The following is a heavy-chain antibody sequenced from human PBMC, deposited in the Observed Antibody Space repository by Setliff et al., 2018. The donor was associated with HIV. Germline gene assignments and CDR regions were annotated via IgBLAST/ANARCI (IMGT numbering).Heavy chain of an antibody. J-gene: IGHJ3*02. CDR2: ISAGGYT. CDR1: GRSISIYY. CDR3: ARDRSGTSYAGDDAFDI. Sequence: SETLSLTCTVSGRSISIYYWSWIRQLPGEGLEWIGRISAGGYTYYNPSLQSRVTMSVDMSKNQFSLKLSSVTAADTAIYYCARDRSGTSYAGDDAFDIWGQGTMVTVSS. D-gene: IGHD3-3*01. V-gene: IGHV4-4*07.